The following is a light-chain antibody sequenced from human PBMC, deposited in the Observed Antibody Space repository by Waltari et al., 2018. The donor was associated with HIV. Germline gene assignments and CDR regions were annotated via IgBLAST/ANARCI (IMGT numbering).Light chain of an antibody. Sequence: SYVLTQPPSVSVAPGATARITGGGNNMTSKNVHWYQQEPGQAPVLVIYDDRARPSGIPERFSGSNSGSTATLTISRVEAGDEADYYCQVWDSTYDSWVFGGGTNLAVL. CDR3: QVWDSTYDSWV. V-gene: IGLV3-21*02. J-gene: IGLJ3*02. CDR1: NMTSKN. CDR2: DDR.